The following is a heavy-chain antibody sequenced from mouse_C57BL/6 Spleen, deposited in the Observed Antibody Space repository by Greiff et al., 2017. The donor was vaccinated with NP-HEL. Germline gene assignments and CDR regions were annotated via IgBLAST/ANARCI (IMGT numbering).Heavy chain of an antibody. Sequence: QVQLKQPGAELVKPGASVKLSCKASGYTFTSYWMHWVKQRPGRGLEWIGRIDPNSGGTKYNEKFKSKATLTVDKPSSTAYMQLSSLTSEDSAVYYCARGYTTVVAPYWYFDVWGTGTTVTVSS. J-gene: IGHJ1*03. CDR1: GYTFTSYW. V-gene: IGHV1-72*01. D-gene: IGHD1-1*01. CDR3: ARGYTTVVAPYWYFDV. CDR2: IDPNSGGT.